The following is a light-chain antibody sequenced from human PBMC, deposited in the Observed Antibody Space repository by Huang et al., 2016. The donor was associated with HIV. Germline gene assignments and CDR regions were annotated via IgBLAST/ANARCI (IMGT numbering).Light chain of an antibody. CDR3: QQFSDFF. Sequence: IQLTQFPSSLSASVGDRVSITCRASQDINNNLAWYQQKPGKAPNLLIYATATLQNGVPSRFSGRGSGTVFILTINNLQPEDFATYYCQQFSDFFFGPGTRVDVK. CDR2: ATA. CDR1: QDINNN. V-gene: IGKV1-9*01. J-gene: IGKJ3*01.